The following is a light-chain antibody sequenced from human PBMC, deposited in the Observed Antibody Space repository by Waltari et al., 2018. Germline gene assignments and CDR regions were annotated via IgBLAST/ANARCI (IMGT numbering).Light chain of an antibody. CDR3: QQRSNWPYT. CDR2: YAA. CDR1: QTVRTY. Sequence: EIVLTQSPATLSLSPGGRATLSCRASQTVRTYLDWYQQKPGQAPRPLIFYAASRATGIPAKFSGSGSGTDFTLTVSNLEPEDFAIYYCQQRSNWPYTFGQGTRVEIK. V-gene: IGKV3-11*01. J-gene: IGKJ2*01.